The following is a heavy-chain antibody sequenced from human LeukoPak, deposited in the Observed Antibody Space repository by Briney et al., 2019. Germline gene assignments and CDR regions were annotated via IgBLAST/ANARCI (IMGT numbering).Heavy chain of an antibody. CDR1: GYTFTSYA. CDR2: INAGNGNT. J-gene: IGHJ4*02. Sequence: ASVKVSRKASGYTFTSYAMHWVRQAPGQRREWMGWINAGNGNTKYSQEFQGRVTITRDTSASAAYMELSSLRSEDMAVYYCARGVGYYDSSGYEHFDYWGQGTLVTVSS. D-gene: IGHD3-22*01. V-gene: IGHV1-3*03. CDR3: ARGVGYYDSSGYEHFDY.